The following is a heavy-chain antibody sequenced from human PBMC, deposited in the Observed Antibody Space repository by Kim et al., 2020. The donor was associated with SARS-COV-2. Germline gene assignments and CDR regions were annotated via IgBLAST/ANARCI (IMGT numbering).Heavy chain of an antibody. V-gene: IGHV4-34*01. CDR3: ARGVVVAATLPPYSFDY. Sequence: SETLSLTCAVYGGSFSGYYWSWIRQPPGKGLEWIGEINHSGSTNYNPSLKSRVTISVDTSKNQFSLKLSSVTAADTAVYYCARGVVVAATLPPYSFDYWG. J-gene: IGHJ4*01. CDR1: GGSFSGYY. D-gene: IGHD2-15*01. CDR2: INHSGST.